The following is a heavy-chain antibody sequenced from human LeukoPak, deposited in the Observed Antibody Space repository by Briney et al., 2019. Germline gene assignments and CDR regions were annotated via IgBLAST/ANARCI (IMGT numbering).Heavy chain of an antibody. CDR3: ARGGSYPGY. D-gene: IGHD1-26*01. CDR2: IKQDGSEE. CDR1: GFTFSNYW. Sequence: GGSLRLSCAASGFTFSNYWMSWVRQAPGKGLEWVAKIKQDGSEEYYVDSVKGRFTISRDNAKNSLFLQMSSLRVEDTAIYYCARGGSYPGYWGQGTLVTVSS. V-gene: IGHV3-7*03. J-gene: IGHJ4*02.